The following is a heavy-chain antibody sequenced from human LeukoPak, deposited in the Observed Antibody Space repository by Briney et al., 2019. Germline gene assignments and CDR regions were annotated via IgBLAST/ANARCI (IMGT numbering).Heavy chain of an antibody. V-gene: IGHV3-30-3*01. CDR2: ISYDGSNK. Sequence: GGSLRLSCAASGFTFSSYAMHWVRQAPGKGLEWVAVISYDGSNKYYADSVKGRFTISRDNSKNTLYLQMNSLRAEDTAVYYCARDHRCGGDCYLYYFDYWGQGTLGTVSS. CDR3: ARDHRCGGDCYLYYFDY. D-gene: IGHD2-21*02. CDR1: GFTFSSYA. J-gene: IGHJ4*02.